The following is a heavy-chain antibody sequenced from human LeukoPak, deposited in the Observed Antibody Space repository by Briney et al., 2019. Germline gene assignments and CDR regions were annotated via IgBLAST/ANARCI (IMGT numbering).Heavy chain of an antibody. V-gene: IGHV3-53*01. CDR3: ARTDGGWYGY. CDR2: IYSGGST. J-gene: IGHJ4*02. Sequence: GGSLRLSCAASEFTVSSNYMSWVRQAPGKGLEWVSVIYSGGSTYYADSVKGRFTISRDNSKNTLYLQMNSLRAEDTAVYYCARTDGGWYGYWGQGTLVTVSS. D-gene: IGHD6-19*01. CDR1: EFTVSSNY.